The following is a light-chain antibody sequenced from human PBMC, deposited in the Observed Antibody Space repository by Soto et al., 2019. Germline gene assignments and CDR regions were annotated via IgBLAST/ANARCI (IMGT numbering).Light chain of an antibody. CDR3: QQYDSYPLT. Sequence: DLQMTQSPSTLSASVGDRVTITSRASQSINNLLAWYQQKPGKAPKFLIYDVSTLESGVPSRFSGSGSGTEFTLTISSLQPEDFATYYCQQYDSYPLTFGGGTKVDIK. CDR1: QSINNL. V-gene: IGKV1-5*01. CDR2: DVS. J-gene: IGKJ4*02.